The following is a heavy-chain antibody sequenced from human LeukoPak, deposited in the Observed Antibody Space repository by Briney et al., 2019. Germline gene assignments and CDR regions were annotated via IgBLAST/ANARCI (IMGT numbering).Heavy chain of an antibody. V-gene: IGHV3-23*01. J-gene: IGHJ6*02. D-gene: IGHD3-10*01. Sequence: PGGSLRLSCAASGFTFSSSAMSWVRQVPGKGLEWVSGISASGGSTSYADSVKGRFPISRDNSKNTLYLQMNSLRADDTAVYYCAREGRISRTKWHYYYYGMDVWGQGTTVTVSS. CDR2: ISASGGST. CDR3: AREGRISRTKWHYYYYGMDV. CDR1: GFTFSSSA.